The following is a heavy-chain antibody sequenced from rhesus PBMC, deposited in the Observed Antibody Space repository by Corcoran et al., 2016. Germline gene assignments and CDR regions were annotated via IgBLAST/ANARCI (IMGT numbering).Heavy chain of an antibody. D-gene: IGHD6-25*01. V-gene: IGHV4-127*01. Sequence: QVQLQESGPGLMKPSETLSLTCAVSGYSISSGYGWSWIRHPPGKGLEWIGYIYGSSTSTNYNPSLIIRVTISKDTTKNQFYLKLRAVTAADTAVYYCARGVGAAAGIDYWGQGVLVTVSS. CDR1: GYSISSGYG. CDR3: ARGVGAAAGIDY. J-gene: IGHJ4*01. CDR2: IYGSSTST.